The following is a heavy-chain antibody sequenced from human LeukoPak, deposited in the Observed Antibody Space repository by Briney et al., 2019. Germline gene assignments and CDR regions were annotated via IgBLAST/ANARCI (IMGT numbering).Heavy chain of an antibody. Sequence: GGSLRLSCAASGFTFSSCGFNWVRQAPGKGLEWVSSIGPTGTDRYYADSVRGRFTISRDNAKTSMYLQMDSLRDEDTAVYYCATETIGRHYDYWGQGTLLTVSS. D-gene: IGHD1-14*01. J-gene: IGHJ4*02. CDR1: GFTFSSCG. V-gene: IGHV3-21*01. CDR3: ATETIGRHYDY. CDR2: IGPTGTDR.